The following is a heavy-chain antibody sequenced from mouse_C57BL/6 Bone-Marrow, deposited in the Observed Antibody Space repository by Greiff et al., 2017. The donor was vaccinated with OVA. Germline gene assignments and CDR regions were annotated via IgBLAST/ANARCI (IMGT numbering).Heavy chain of an antibody. J-gene: IGHJ3*01. CDR2: INPNNGGT. CDR1: GYTFTDYY. D-gene: IGHD1-1*01. CDR3: ARRAYGSSH. V-gene: IGHV1-26*01. Sequence: EVQLQQSGPELVKPGASVKISCKASGYTFTDYYMNWVKQSHGKSLEWIGDINPNNGGTSYNQKFKGKATMTVDKSSSTAYMELRSLTSEDSAVYYCARRAYGSSHWGQGTLVTVSA.